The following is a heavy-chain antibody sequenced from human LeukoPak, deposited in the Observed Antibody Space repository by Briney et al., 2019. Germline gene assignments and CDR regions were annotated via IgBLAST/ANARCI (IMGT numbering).Heavy chain of an antibody. Sequence: ASVKVSCKASGYTFTSYGISWVRQAPGQGLEWMGWISAYNGNTNYAQKLQGRVTMTTDTSTSTAYMELRSLRSDDTAVYYCARDYDFWSGYYTGDHWGQGTLVTVSS. D-gene: IGHD3-3*01. CDR3: ARDYDFWSGYYTGDH. CDR2: ISAYNGNT. V-gene: IGHV1-18*01. CDR1: GYTFTSYG. J-gene: IGHJ5*02.